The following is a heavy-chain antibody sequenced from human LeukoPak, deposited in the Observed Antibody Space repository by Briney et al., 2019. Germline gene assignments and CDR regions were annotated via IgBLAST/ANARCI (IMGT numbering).Heavy chain of an antibody. V-gene: IGHV3-7*02. D-gene: IGHD3-10*01. CDR3: ARGRSITLLRGVAMSDGFDI. CDR2: IKQDGSEK. Sequence: GGSLRLSCAASGFTFSSYWMSWVRQAPGKGLEWVANIKQDGSEKFYVDSVKGRFTISRDNDKNSLYLQMNGLRAEDTAVYYCARGRSITLLRGVAMSDGFDIWGQGAMVTVSS. J-gene: IGHJ3*02. CDR1: GFTFSSYW.